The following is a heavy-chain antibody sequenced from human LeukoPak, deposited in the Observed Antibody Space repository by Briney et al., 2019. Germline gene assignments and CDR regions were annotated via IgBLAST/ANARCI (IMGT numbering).Heavy chain of an antibody. CDR2: ISGSGDDT. Sequence: GGSLRLSCAASGFNFDLYAMTWVRQAPGKGLEWVASISGSGDDTYYAASVRGRFTISRDSSQTKLQMNSLRAEDTAMYYCAREWVVAVGPTNYLYYWGRGALVTVAS. CDR3: AREWVVAVGPTNYLYY. V-gene: IGHV3-23*01. CDR1: GFNFDLYA. D-gene: IGHD1-26*01. J-gene: IGHJ4*02.